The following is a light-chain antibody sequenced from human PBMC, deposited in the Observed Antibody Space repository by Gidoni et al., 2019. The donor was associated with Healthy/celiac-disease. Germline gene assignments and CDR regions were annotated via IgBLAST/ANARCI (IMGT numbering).Light chain of an antibody. CDR1: QSVSSY. Sequence: ELVLTQSPATLSLSPGERATLSCRASQSVSSYLAWYQQKPGQAPRLLIYDASHRATGIPARFSGSGSGTDFTLTISSLEPEDFAVYYCQQRSNWPPGTFXGXTKVEIK. V-gene: IGKV3-11*01. J-gene: IGKJ4*01. CDR3: QQRSNWPPGT. CDR2: DAS.